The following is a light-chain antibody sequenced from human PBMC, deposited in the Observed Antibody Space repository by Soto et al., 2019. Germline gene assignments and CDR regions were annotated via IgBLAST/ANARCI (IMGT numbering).Light chain of an antibody. Sequence: IRMTQSPSSFSASPGGRVTITCRASQGISSYLAWYQQKPGKAPKLLIYDAYSLESGTPSRFSGRRSGTEFTLTISSLQPDDFATYYCQQYNSYWTFGQGTKVDIK. CDR1: QGISSY. J-gene: IGKJ1*01. CDR3: QQYNSYWT. CDR2: DAY. V-gene: IGKV1-8*01.